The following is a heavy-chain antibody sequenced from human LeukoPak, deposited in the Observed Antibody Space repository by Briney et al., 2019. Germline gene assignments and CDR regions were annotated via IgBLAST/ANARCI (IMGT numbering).Heavy chain of an antibody. J-gene: IGHJ3*02. V-gene: IGHV4-59*01. Sequence: SETLSLTCTVSGGSISGYYWSWIRQAPGKGLEWIGYIYNSGSLNYNPSLKSRVTIAVDTSENQFSLKLTSVTAADTAVYYCARGAPLTTVITSAFDIWGQGTMVIVSS. D-gene: IGHD4-17*01. CDR2: IYNSGSL. CDR1: GGSISGYY. CDR3: ARGAPLTTVITSAFDI.